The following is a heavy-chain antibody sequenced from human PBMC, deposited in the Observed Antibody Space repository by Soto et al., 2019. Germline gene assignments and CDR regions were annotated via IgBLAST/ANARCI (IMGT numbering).Heavy chain of an antibody. V-gene: IGHV3-23*01. J-gene: IGHJ4*02. CDR3: ALWFGDSQSEGKFWGGPLDF. Sequence: QLLESGGGLVQPGGSLRLSCVASGFTFSNHVMTWVRRTPGKGLECVSSITGSGGATYYADSVKGRFTISRDDSRNTLFLQMSSLRTEDTALYVCALWFGDSQSEGKFWGGPLDFWGQGTLVTVSS. D-gene: IGHD3-10*01. CDR2: ITGSGGAT. CDR1: GFTFSNHV.